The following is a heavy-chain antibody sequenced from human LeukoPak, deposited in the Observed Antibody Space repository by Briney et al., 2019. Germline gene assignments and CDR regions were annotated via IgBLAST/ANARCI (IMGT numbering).Heavy chain of an antibody. CDR2: INPNSGGT. CDR1: GYTCTGYY. D-gene: IGHD3-22*01. V-gene: IGHV1-2*02. J-gene: IGHJ4*02. Sequence: ASVKVSCKASGYTCTGYYMHWVRQAPGQGLEGMGWINPNSGGTNYAQKFQGRVTMTSDTSISTAYMELSSLRSDDTAMYYCARAPMIVVVFPPRLDFWGQGTLVTVSS. CDR3: ARAPMIVVVFPPRLDF.